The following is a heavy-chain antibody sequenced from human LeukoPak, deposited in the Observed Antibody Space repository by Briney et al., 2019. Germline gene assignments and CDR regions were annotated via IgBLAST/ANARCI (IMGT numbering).Heavy chain of an antibody. D-gene: IGHD2/OR15-2a*01. CDR3: ARDRTSLSDPIVYDY. J-gene: IGHJ4*02. CDR2: LSTYNGNT. CDR1: GYTFTSYG. Sequence: GASVKVSCKASGYTFTSYGLSWVRQAPGQGLEWMGWLSTYNGNTDYAQKFQGRVTMTTDTSTSTAYMELRSLRSDDTAVYYCARDRTSLSDPIVYDYWGQGTLVAASS. V-gene: IGHV1-18*01.